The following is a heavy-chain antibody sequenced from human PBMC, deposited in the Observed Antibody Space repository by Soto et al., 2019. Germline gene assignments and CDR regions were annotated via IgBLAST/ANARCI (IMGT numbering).Heavy chain of an antibody. CDR2: ISSSSSTI. V-gene: IGHV3-48*01. CDR1: GFMFSAYS. CDR3: ARDQWYQLVGRAFDI. J-gene: IGHJ3*02. Sequence: EVQLVESGGGLVQPGGSLRLSCAASGFMFSAYSLNWVRQAPGKGLEWVSYISSSSSTIYYADSVKGRFTISRDNAKKSLYLQMNSLRAEDTAVYYCARDQWYQLVGRAFDIWGQGTMVTVSS. D-gene: IGHD2-2*01.